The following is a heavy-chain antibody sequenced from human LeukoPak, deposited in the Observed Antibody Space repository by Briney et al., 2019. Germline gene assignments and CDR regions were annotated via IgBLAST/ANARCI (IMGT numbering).Heavy chain of an antibody. D-gene: IGHD3-16*01. CDR3: AKDRYSYAFEYFES. CDR2: IKQDGSEK. Sequence: GGSLRLSCAASGFTFSSYWMSWVRQAPGKGLEWVANIKQDGSEKYYVDSVKGRFTISRDNAKNTLFLQVSSLRAEDTAVYYCAKDRYSYAFEYFESWGQGTLVTVSS. V-gene: IGHV3-7*01. CDR1: GFTFSSYW. J-gene: IGHJ4*02.